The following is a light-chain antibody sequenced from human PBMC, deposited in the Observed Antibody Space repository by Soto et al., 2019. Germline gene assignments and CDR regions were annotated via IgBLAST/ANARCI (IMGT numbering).Light chain of an antibody. CDR2: LGS. J-gene: IGKJ2*01. CDR1: QSLLHSNGYNY. CDR3: MQALQTPYT. V-gene: IGKV2-28*01. Sequence: DLVMTQSPLSLPVTPGEPASISCRSSQSLLHSNGYNYLDWYLQKPGQSPQFLIYLGSSRASGVPDRFSGSGSGTDFTLKISRVEAEDVGVYYCMQALQTPYTFGQGTKLEI.